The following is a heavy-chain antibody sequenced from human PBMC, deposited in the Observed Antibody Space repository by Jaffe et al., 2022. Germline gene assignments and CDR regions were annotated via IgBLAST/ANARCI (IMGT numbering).Heavy chain of an antibody. CDR3: ARHCTIFGVVLCWFDP. CDR1: GGSISSSSYY. D-gene: IGHD3-3*01. CDR2: IYYSGST. J-gene: IGHJ5*02. V-gene: IGHV4-39*01. Sequence: QLQLQESGPGLVKPSETLSLTCTVSGGSISSSSYYWGWIRQPPGKGLEWIGSIYYSGSTYYNPSLKSRVTISVDTSKNQFSLKLSSVTAADTAVYYCARHCTIFGVVLCWFDPWGQGTLVTVSS.